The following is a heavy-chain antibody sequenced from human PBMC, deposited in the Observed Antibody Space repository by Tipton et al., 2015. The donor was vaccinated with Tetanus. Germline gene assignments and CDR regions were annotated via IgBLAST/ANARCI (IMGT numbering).Heavy chain of an antibody. Sequence: SLRLSCAGSGFLISSYAMNWVRQVPGEGLEWVSGVSASGNTNYADSVDGRFTISRDNAKNTMYLQINSLRAEDTATYYCAKLKSRGDSSAIEHWGQGTLVTVSS. D-gene: IGHD2-21*02. CDR3: AKLKSRGDSSAIEH. CDR2: VSASGNT. J-gene: IGHJ4*02. V-gene: IGHV3-23*01. CDR1: GFLISSYA.